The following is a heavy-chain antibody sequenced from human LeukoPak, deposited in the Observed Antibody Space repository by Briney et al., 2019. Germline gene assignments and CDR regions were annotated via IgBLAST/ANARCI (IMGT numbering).Heavy chain of an antibody. J-gene: IGHJ4*02. V-gene: IGHV3-23*01. CDR2: ISGSGGST. CDR1: GFTFSSYA. CDR3: TKGKNYYAFDY. D-gene: IGHD1-7*01. Sequence: GGSLRLSCAASGFTFSSYAMSWVRQAPGKGLEWVSTISGSGGSTYYADSVKGRFTISRDNSKNTLYLQMNSLRAEDTAIYYCTKGKNYYAFDYWGQGTLVTVSS.